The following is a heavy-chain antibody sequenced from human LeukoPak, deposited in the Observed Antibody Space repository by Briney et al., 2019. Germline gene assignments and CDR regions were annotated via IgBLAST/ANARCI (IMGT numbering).Heavy chain of an antibody. CDR2: NYSSGIT. Sequence: SETLSLTCTVSGASISSAYWSWIRQPPGKGLEWIGYNYSSGITNYNPSLKSRVTISVDTSQNQFSLKLTSVTAAETAVYYCARRGPYDTSGYAFDTWGPGTVVTVSS. J-gene: IGHJ3*02. CDR3: ARRGPYDTSGYAFDT. D-gene: IGHD3-22*01. V-gene: IGHV4-59*01. CDR1: GASISSAY.